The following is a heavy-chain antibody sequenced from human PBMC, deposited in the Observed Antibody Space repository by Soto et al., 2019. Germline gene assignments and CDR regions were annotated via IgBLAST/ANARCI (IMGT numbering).Heavy chain of an antibody. CDR3: ARAQIVERYFDYYYYGMDV. CDR2: IYTSRST. D-gene: IGHD3-9*01. Sequence: SETLSLTCTFSGGSSSSYYWSWIRQPAGKGLEWIGRIYTSRSTNYNPSLKSRVTMSVDTSKNQFSLKLSSVTAADTAVYCCARAQIVERYFDYYYYGMDVWRQGTTVTVSS. J-gene: IGHJ6*02. CDR1: GGSSSSYY. V-gene: IGHV4-4*07.